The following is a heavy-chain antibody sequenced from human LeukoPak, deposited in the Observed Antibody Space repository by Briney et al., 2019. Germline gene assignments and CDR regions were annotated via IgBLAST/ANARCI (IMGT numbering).Heavy chain of an antibody. J-gene: IGHJ3*02. CDR3: SKGISLYYYGSGNQAWPDAFDI. Sequence: PGGSLRLFCAASGLTFSSYAMSWVRQAPGKGLEWVSAISGSGGSTYYAESVKGRFTISRDNSKNTLSLQMNSLRAEDTAVYYCSKGISLYYYGSGNQAWPDAFDIGGQGTMVTVSS. CDR1: GLTFSSYA. V-gene: IGHV3-23*01. CDR2: ISGSGGST. D-gene: IGHD3-10*01.